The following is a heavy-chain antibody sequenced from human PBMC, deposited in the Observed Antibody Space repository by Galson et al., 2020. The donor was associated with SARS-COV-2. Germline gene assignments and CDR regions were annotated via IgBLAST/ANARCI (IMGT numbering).Heavy chain of an antibody. Sequence: GESLGIACGVAGFPLCSYAIHWDSQAPGKGLDWVAIVSYDGSIKHYADSEKGRFTIPRDNSKDTHYLQMSSLNTDDTALFYYARGPHSYYGPRYFYYGLDVWGQGTTVTVSS. D-gene: IGHD4-4*01. CDR2: VSYDGSIK. CDR3: ARGPHSYYGPRYFYYGLDV. CDR1: GFPLCSYA. V-gene: IGHV3-30-3*01. J-gene: IGHJ6*02.